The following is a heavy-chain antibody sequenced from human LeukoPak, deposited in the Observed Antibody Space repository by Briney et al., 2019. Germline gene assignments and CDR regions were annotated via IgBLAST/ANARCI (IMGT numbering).Heavy chain of an antibody. CDR1: GFTVSSNY. V-gene: IGHV3-53*05. Sequence: GGSLRLSCAASGFTVSSNYMSWVRQAPGKGLEWVSVIYIGGSTYYGDSVKGRFSISRDNSRNSLYVQMNSLRTEDTAVYYCVKDQAQVYGYFDSWGLGTLVTVSS. D-gene: IGHD6-6*01. CDR3: VKDQAQVYGYFDS. J-gene: IGHJ4*02. CDR2: IYIGGST.